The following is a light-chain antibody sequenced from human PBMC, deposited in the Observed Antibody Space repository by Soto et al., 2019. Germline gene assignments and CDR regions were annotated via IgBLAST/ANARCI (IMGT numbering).Light chain of an antibody. CDR2: GAS. J-gene: IGKJ1*01. CDR3: QQRSNWPWT. V-gene: IGKV3D-20*02. Sequence: DIVLTQSPGTLSLSPGERVTLSCRASQIVTSDYLAWYHQEPGQAPRLLIYGASNRATGIPDRFSGSGSGTDFTLSISRLEPEDFAVYYCQQRSNWPWTFGQGTKVDIK. CDR1: QIVTSDY.